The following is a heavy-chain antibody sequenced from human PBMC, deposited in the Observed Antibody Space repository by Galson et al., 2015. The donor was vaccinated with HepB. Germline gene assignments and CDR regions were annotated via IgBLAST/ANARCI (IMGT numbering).Heavy chain of an antibody. D-gene: IGHD2/OR15-2a*01. CDR1: GYIFARHA. CDR2: INTNTGNP. CDR3: ARDFYDKSSDF. J-gene: IGHJ4*02. Sequence: SCKASGYIFARHAMNWVRQAPGQGLEWMGGINTNTGNPTYAQGFTSRFVFSLDTSLSTAHLQISRLKAEDSAVYYCARDFYDKSSDFWGQGTLVTVSS. V-gene: IGHV7-4-1*02.